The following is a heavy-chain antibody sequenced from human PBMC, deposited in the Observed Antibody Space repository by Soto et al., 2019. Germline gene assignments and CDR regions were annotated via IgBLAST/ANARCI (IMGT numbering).Heavy chain of an antibody. CDR3: ARDNHSLGDYYGMDV. V-gene: IGHV4-30-4*02. J-gene: IGHJ6*02. Sequence: PSDTLSLTCSVSGDSISSTGFYWSWIRQHPGKAPEWIGNIHYTGRTSYNPSLKSRLAISLDASKNQFSLSLSSATSADSAVYYCARDNHSLGDYYGMDVWGPGTTVTLS. CDR2: IHYTGRT. CDR1: GDSISSTGFY. D-gene: IGHD3-10*01.